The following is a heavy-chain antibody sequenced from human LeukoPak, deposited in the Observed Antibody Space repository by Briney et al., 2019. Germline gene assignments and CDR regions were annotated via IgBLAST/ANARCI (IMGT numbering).Heavy chain of an antibody. CDR1: GGTFSSYA. CDR2: IIPIFGTA. Sequence: ASVKVSCKASGGTFSSYAISWVRQAPGQGLEWMGGIIPIFGTANYAQKFQGRVTITADESTSTAYMELSSLRSEDTAVYYCAKEASTGRGLDYWGQGTLVTVSS. J-gene: IGHJ4*02. CDR3: AKEASTGRGLDY. D-gene: IGHD1-1*01. V-gene: IGHV1-69*13.